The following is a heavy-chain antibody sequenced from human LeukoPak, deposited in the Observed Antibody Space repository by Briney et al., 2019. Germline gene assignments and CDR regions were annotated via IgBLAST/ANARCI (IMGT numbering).Heavy chain of an antibody. CDR3: ARALWPGGFDI. CDR1: GFTFSDSW. V-gene: IGHV3-74*01. J-gene: IGHJ3*02. D-gene: IGHD3/OR15-3a*01. CDR2: TNTDGSST. Sequence: PGGSLRLSCAASGFTFSDSWMYWVRQAPGKGLVWVASTNTDGSSTNYADSVKGRFTISRDNAKNTLYLQVNSLRAEDTAVYYCARALWPGGFDIWGQGTMVTVSS.